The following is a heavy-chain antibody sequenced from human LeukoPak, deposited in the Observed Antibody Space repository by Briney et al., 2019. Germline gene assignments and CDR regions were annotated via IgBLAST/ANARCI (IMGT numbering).Heavy chain of an antibody. J-gene: IGHJ6*04. Sequence: GASVKVSCKVSGYTLTQLSMHWVRQAPGKGLEGRGGFDPGDGETIYAQKFQGTVTMTEDQSTDTAYMELSSLRSEDTAVYYCATDPGYCSSTSCYPYGMDVWGKGTTVTVSS. V-gene: IGHV1-24*01. CDR1: GYTLTQLS. CDR2: FDPGDGET. D-gene: IGHD2-2*03. CDR3: ATDPGYCSSTSCYPYGMDV.